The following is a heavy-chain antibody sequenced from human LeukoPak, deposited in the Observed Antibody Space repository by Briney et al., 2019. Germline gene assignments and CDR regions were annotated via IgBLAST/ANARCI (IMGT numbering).Heavy chain of an antibody. CDR3: ARDLYDSSGYYHPIGY. V-gene: IGHV1-46*01. Sequence: GASVKVSCKASGYTFTSYYMHWVRQAPGQGLEWMGIINPSGGSTSYAQKFQGRVTMTRDTSTSTVYMELSSLRSEDTAVYYCARDLYDSSGYYHPIGYWGQGTLVTVSS. J-gene: IGHJ4*02. CDR1: GYTFTSYY. D-gene: IGHD3-22*01. CDR2: INPSGGST.